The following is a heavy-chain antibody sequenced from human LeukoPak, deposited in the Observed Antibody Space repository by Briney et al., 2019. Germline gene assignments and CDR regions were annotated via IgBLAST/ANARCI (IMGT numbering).Heavy chain of an antibody. J-gene: IGHJ4*02. D-gene: IGHD6-19*01. CDR2: IYYSGST. Sequence: PSETLSLTCTVSGGSISSYYWSWIRQPPGKGLEWIGYIYYSGSTNYNPSLKSRVTISVDTSKRQFSLKLTSVTAADTAVYYCARLSVAGTVDYWGQGTLVTVSS. CDR3: ARLSVAGTVDY. CDR1: GGSISSYY. V-gene: IGHV4-59*01.